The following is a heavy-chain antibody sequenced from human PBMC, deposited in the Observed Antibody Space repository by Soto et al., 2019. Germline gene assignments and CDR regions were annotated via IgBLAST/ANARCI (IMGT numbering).Heavy chain of an antibody. V-gene: IGHV4-31*03. Sequence: TLSLTCTVSGASVSSGRSYWSWIRQHRGKGLEWIGYMFYSGSTYYHPSLKSRVNRSADTSKNQFSLRLTSVTPAGTAVYYCARYNGYVHFDSWGEGTLATVSP. CDR1: GASVSSGRSY. D-gene: IGHD5-12*01. CDR3: ARYNGYVHFDS. CDR2: MFYSGST. J-gene: IGHJ4*02.